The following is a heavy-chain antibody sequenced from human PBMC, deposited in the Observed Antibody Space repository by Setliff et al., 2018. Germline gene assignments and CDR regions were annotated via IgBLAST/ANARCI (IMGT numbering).Heavy chain of an antibody. CDR3: TRGGERYHTAN. Sequence: SETLSLTCNVSGASVSSHYWDWIRQPPGKGLEWIGFISYSGITTYNVSLKSRVSISVDTSKNQLSLTLSSVTAADTAVYYCTRGGERYHTANWGQGLLVTVSS. V-gene: IGHV4-59*02. CDR1: GASVSSHY. J-gene: IGHJ4*02. D-gene: IGHD2-2*01. CDR2: ISYSGIT.